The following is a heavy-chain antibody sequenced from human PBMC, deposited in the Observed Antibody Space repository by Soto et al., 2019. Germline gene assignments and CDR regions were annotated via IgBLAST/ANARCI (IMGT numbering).Heavy chain of an antibody. Sequence: SETLSLTCTVSGGSISSYYWSWIRQPPGKGLEWIGYIYYSGSTNYNPSLKSRVTISVDTTKNQFSLKLSTVTAADTAVYYCAELWFGDRGWFDPWGQGTLVTVSS. V-gene: IGHV4-59*01. D-gene: IGHD3-10*01. CDR1: GGSISSYY. CDR2: IYYSGST. J-gene: IGHJ5*02. CDR3: AELWFGDRGWFDP.